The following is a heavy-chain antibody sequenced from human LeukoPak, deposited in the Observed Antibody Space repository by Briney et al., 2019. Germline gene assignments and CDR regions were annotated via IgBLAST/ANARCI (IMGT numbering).Heavy chain of an antibody. V-gene: IGHV1-8*01. CDR2: MNPNSGNT. D-gene: IGHD1-26*01. CDR1: GYTFTRSG. J-gene: IGHJ4*02. Sequence: ASVKVSCKAAGYTFTRSGISWVRQATGQGLEWMGWMNPNSGNTGYAQKFQGRVTMTRNTSISTAYMELSSLRSEDTAVYYCARYSGSYSAFDYWGQGTLVTVSS. CDR3: ARYSGSYSAFDY.